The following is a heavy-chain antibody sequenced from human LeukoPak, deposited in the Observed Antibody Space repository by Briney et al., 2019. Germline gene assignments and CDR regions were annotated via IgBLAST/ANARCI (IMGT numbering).Heavy chain of an antibody. Sequence: GGSLILSCAASGFTFSSYWMSWVRQAPGKGLEWVANIKQDGSEKYYVDSVRGRFTISRDNAKNSLYLQMNSLRAEDTAVYYCARDLPSGGCDYWGQGTLVTVSS. CDR1: GFTFSSYW. V-gene: IGHV3-7*01. J-gene: IGHJ4*02. CDR3: ARDLPSGGCDY. CDR2: IKQDGSEK. D-gene: IGHD1-26*01.